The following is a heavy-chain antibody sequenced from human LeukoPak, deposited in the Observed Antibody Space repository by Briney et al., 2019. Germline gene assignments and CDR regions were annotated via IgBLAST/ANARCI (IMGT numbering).Heavy chain of an antibody. J-gene: IGHJ6*02. V-gene: IGHV3-30*18. D-gene: IGHD6-13*01. CDR1: GFTFSSYG. Sequence: GGSLRLSCAASGFTFSSYGMHWVRQAPGKGLEWVAVISYDGSNKYYADSVKGRFTISRDNSKNTLYLQMNSLRVEDTAVYYCAKILGGSSWYRAWVGYYYGMDVWGQGTTVTVSS. CDR3: AKILGGSSWYRAWVGYYYGMDV. CDR2: ISYDGSNK.